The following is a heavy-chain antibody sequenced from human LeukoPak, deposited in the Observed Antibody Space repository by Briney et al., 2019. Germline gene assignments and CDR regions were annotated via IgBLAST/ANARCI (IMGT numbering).Heavy chain of an antibody. J-gene: IGHJ4*02. CDR1: GFTFSDSY. D-gene: IGHD2-21*01. V-gene: IGHV3-11*01. CDR3: AKTARAYEY. CDR2: IGGSGRDI. Sequence: PGGSLRLSCVAPGFTFSDSYMSWVRQTPERGLECISYIGGSGRDIKYADSVKGRFTISRDNAKNALYLQMNSLRAEDTAVYYCAKTARAYEYWGQGTQVTVSS.